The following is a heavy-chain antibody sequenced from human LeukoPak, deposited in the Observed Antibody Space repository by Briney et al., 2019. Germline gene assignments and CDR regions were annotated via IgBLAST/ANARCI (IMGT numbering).Heavy chain of an antibody. D-gene: IGHD3-16*02. J-gene: IGHJ4*02. CDR2: FNSDGSST. CDR1: GFTFSSYW. V-gene: IGHV3-74*01. Sequence: GGSLRLSCAASGFTFSSYWMHWVRQAPGKGLVWVSRFNSDGSSTSYADSVKGRFTISRDNAKNTLYLQMNSLRAEDTAVYYCARGPGGGDYVWGSYRYDYWGQGTLVTVSS. CDR3: ARGPGGGDYVWGSYRYDY.